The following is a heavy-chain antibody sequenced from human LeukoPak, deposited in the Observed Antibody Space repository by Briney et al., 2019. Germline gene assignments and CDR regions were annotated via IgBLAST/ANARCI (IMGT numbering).Heavy chain of an antibody. Sequence: GGSLRLSCAASGFTFRNYNMNWVRQTPGKGLEWVSSISSKSSYIYYADSVKGRFTISRDNAKNTLYLQMNSLRAEDTAVYYCARETESSGLAFDIWGQGTMVTVSS. CDR1: GFTFRNYN. CDR3: ARETESSGLAFDI. V-gene: IGHV3-21*01. D-gene: IGHD6-25*01. CDR2: ISSKSSYI. J-gene: IGHJ3*02.